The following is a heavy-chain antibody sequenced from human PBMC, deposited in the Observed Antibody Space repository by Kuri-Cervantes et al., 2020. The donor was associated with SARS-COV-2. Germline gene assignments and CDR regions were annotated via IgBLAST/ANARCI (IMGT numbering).Heavy chain of an antibody. D-gene: IGHD6-6*01. J-gene: IGHJ6*02. CDR2: ISSSSSYI. V-gene: IGHV3-21*01. CDR3: AVQSVAAHYYYGMDV. Sequence: ETLSLSCAASGFTFSSYSMNWVRQAPGKGLEWVSSISSSSSYIYYADSVKGRFTISRDNAKNSLYLQMNSLRAVDTAVYYCAVQSVAAHYYYGMDVWGQGTTVTVSS. CDR1: GFTFSSYS.